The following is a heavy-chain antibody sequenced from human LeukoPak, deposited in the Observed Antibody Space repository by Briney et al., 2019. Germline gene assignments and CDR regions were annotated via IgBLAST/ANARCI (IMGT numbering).Heavy chain of an antibody. Sequence: GGSLRLSCEASGFTFSDYYMTWIRQAPGKGLEWVSSISNSSSYIYYADSVKGRFTISRDNAKNSLYLQMNSLRAEDTAVYYCARTYYYDSSGYYYDAFDIWGQGTMVTVSS. CDR2: ISNSSSYI. V-gene: IGHV3-11*06. CDR1: GFTFSDYY. CDR3: ARTYYYDSSGYYYDAFDI. D-gene: IGHD3-22*01. J-gene: IGHJ3*02.